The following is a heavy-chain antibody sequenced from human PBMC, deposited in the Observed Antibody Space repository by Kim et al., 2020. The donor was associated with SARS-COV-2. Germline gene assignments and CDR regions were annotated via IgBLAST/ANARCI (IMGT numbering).Heavy chain of an antibody. CDR3: AKGTLGYSSGRNWFDP. CDR1: GFTFSSYG. V-gene: IGHV3-30*18. Sequence: GGSLRLSCAASGFTFSSYGMHWVRQAPGKGLEWVAVISYDGSNKYYADSVKGRFTISRDNSKNTLYLQMNSLRAEDTAVYYCAKGTLGYSSGRNWFDPWGQGTLVTVSS. J-gene: IGHJ5*02. D-gene: IGHD6-19*01. CDR2: ISYDGSNK.